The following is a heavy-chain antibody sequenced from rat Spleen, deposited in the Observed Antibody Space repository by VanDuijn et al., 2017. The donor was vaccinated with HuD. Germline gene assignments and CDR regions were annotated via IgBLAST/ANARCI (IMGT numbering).Heavy chain of an antibody. J-gene: IGHJ2*01. Sequence: EVQLVESGGGLVQPGRSMKLSCTASGFTFSSYDMAWVRQAPTKGLEWVASISYDGSATYYRDSVKGRFTISRDNAKSTLYRQMDSLRSEDTATYYCAKLGDILRVHRDFDYWGQGVMVTVSS. D-gene: IGHD1-9*01. CDR1: GFTFSSYD. CDR2: ISYDGSAT. CDR3: AKLGDILRVHRDFDY. V-gene: IGHV5-25*01.